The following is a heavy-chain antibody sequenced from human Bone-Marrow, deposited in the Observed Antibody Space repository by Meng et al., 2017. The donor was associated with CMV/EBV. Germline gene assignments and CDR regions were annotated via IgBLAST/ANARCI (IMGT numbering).Heavy chain of an antibody. CDR1: GFTFTNYA. CDR2: IYSGGIIT. V-gene: IGHV3-23*03. CDR3: AKATSVTTLFDY. Sequence: GGSLRLSCAASGFTFTNYAMNWVRQAPGRGLEWVSVIYSGGIITYYADSVKGRFTISRDNSKNTVYLQMNSLRAEDTAVYFCAKATSVTTLFDYWGQGSLVTVSS. D-gene: IGHD4-17*01. J-gene: IGHJ4*02.